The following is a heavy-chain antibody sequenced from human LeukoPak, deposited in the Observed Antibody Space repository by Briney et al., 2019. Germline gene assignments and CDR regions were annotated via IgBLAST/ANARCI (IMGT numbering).Heavy chain of an antibody. CDR3: ASSRGYSYGLRFLFDY. D-gene: IGHD5-18*01. CDR2: INPNSGGT. V-gene: IGHV1-2*02. J-gene: IGHJ4*02. CDR1: GYTFTGYY. Sequence: ASVKVPCKASGYTFTGYYIHWVRQAPGQGLEWMGWINPNSGGTNYAQKFQGRVTMTRDTSISTAYMELSRLRSDDTAVYYCASSRGYSYGLRFLFDYWDQETLVTVSS.